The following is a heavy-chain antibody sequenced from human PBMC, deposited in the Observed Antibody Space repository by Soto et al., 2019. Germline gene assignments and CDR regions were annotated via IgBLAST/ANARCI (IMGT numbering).Heavy chain of an antibody. D-gene: IGHD3-9*01. J-gene: IGHJ5*02. CDR2: IYYTGYT. V-gene: IGHV4-59*06. CDR3: AADATGYPFNWFDP. Sequence: SETLSLTCTVSDGSISTYYWSWLRQQPGKGLEWIGYIYYTGYTYYNSSLQSRLNISIDTSQSQFSLQLSSVTAADMAVYFCAADATGYPFNWFDPWGQGIPVTVSS. CDR1: DGSISTYY.